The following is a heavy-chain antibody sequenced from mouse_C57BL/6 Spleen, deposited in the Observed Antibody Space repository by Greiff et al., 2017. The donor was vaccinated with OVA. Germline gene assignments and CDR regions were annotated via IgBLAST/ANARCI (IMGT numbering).Heavy chain of an antibody. CDR1: GYSFTDYN. D-gene: IGHD1-1*01. J-gene: IGHJ4*01. CDR2: INPNYGTT. Sequence: EVKLVESGPELVKPGASVKISCKASGYSFTDYNMNWVKQSHGKSLEWIGVINPNYGTTSYNQKFKGKATLTVDQSSSTAYMQLNSLTSEDSSFYYCARWDTTVPHAMDYWGQGTSVTVSS. CDR3: ARWDTTVPHAMDY. V-gene: IGHV1-39*01.